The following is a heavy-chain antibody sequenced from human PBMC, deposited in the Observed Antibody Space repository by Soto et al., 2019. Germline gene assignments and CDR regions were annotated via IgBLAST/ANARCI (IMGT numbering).Heavy chain of an antibody. D-gene: IGHD6-6*01. V-gene: IGHV4-30-4*01. Sequence: QVHLQESGPGLVKPSQTLSLTCTVSGGSISSGDYFWSWIRQPPGKGLEWIAYIYSSGGPDYNPSQTSRATISLDTSKSQVALELTSVTAADSAVYFSAREVGQTSSSDAFDIWGQGTMVTVSS. CDR2: IYSSGGP. CDR3: AREVGQTSSSDAFDI. J-gene: IGHJ3*02. CDR1: GGSISSGDYF.